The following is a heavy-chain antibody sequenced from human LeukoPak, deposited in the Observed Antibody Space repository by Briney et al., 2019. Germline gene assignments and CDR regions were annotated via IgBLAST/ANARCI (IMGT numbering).Heavy chain of an antibody. V-gene: IGHV4-4*07. CDR2: IYTSGST. J-gene: IGHJ4*02. Sequence: SETLSLTCTVSGGSISSYYWSWIRQPAGKGLEWIGRIYTSGSTNYNPSLKSRVTMSVDTSKNQFSLKLSSVTAADTAVYYCARVVSVAGWPVDYFDYWGQGTLVSVSS. D-gene: IGHD6-19*01. CDR3: ARVVSVAGWPVDYFDY. CDR1: GGSISSYY.